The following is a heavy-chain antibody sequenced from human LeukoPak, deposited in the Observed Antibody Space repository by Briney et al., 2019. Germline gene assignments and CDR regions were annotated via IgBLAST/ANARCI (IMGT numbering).Heavy chain of an antibody. Sequence: GGSLRLTCVASGLIVSGDYMSWVRQAPGKGLEWVSVIYSGGATYYADSVKGRFTISRDNSKNTWYLQMNGLRAEDTAVYYCARASSDGIVPAATSFDCWGQGTLVTVSS. J-gene: IGHJ4*02. CDR2: IYSGGAT. D-gene: IGHD2-2*01. CDR1: GLIVSGDY. CDR3: ARASSDGIVPAATSFDC. V-gene: IGHV3-66*01.